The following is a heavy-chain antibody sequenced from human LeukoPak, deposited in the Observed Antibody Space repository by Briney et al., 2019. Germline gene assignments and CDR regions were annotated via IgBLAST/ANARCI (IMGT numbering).Heavy chain of an antibody. CDR2: INHSGST. CDR1: GGSFSGYY. J-gene: IGHJ4*02. V-gene: IGHV4-34*01. D-gene: IGHD2-8*01. Sequence: SETLSLTCAVYGGSFSGYYWSWIRQPPGKGLEWIGEINHSGSTNYNPSLKSRVTISVDTSKNQFSLQLSSVTAADTAVYYCARVEGVYGILAPASYYFDYWGQGGLVTVSS. CDR3: ARVEGVYGILAPASYYFDY.